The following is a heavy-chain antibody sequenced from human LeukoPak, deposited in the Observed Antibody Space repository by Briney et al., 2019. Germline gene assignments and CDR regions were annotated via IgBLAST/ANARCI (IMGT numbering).Heavy chain of an antibody. J-gene: IGHJ4*02. Sequence: SETLSLTCTVSGYSISDGYYWSWIRQPPGKGLEWIGYIYYSGSTNYNPSLKSRVTISVDTSKNQFSLKLSSVTAADTAVYYCAREDILTGSIDYWGQGTLVTVSS. CDR3: AREDILTGSIDY. D-gene: IGHD3-9*01. V-gene: IGHV4-61*08. CDR1: GYSISDGYY. CDR2: IYYSGST.